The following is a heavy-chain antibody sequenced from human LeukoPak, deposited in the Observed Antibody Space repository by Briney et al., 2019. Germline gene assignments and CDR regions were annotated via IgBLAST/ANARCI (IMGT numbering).Heavy chain of an antibody. D-gene: IGHD2-15*01. Sequence: SGGSLRLSCAASGFTFSGSWMSRVRQAPGKGLEWVANIKQGGSEKYYVDSVKGRFTISRDNAKNSLYLQMNSLRAEDTAVYYCARGGGSYEYWGQGTLVTVSS. J-gene: IGHJ4*02. V-gene: IGHV3-7*01. CDR1: GFTFSGSW. CDR2: IKQGGSEK. CDR3: ARGGGSYEY.